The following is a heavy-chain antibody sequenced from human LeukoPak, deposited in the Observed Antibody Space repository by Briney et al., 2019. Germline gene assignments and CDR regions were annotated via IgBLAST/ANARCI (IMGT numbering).Heavy chain of an antibody. D-gene: IGHD3-3*01. CDR1: GFTFSSYA. CDR2: ISYDGSNK. Sequence: GGSLRLSCAASGFTFSSYAMHWVRQAPGKGLEWVAVISYDGSNKYYADSVKGRFTISRDNSKNTLYLQMNSLRAEDTAVYYCARAVVDFWSGSSSFDYWGQGTLVTVSS. CDR3: ARAVVDFWSGSSSFDY. V-gene: IGHV3-30-3*01. J-gene: IGHJ4*02.